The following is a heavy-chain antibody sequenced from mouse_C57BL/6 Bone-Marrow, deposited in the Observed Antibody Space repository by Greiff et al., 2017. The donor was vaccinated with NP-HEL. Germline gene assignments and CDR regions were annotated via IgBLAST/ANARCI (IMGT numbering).Heavy chain of an antibody. CDR2: INPYNGGT. Sequence: EVQLQQSGPELVKPGASVKISCKASGYTFTDYYMNWVKQSHGKSLEWIGVINPYNGGTSYNQKFKGKATLTVDKSSSTAYMELNSLTSEDSAVYYCAREGGVITTVVATSHWYFDVWGTGTTVTVSS. V-gene: IGHV1-19*01. CDR1: GYTFTDYY. J-gene: IGHJ1*03. CDR3: AREGGVITTVVATSHWYFDV. D-gene: IGHD1-1*01.